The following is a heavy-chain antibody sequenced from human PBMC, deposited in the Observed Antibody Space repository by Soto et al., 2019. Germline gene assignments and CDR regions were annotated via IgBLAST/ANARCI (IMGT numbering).Heavy chain of an antibody. Sequence: SETLSLTCTVSGGSISSSYWSWIRQPPGKGLEWLAYVYDDGSANYNPSLKSRATISLDMSKNQFSLKLTSVTAADTAVYYCARDKYCSGGSCRKNWFDPWGQGTPVTVSS. V-gene: IGHV4-59*01. D-gene: IGHD2-15*01. J-gene: IGHJ5*02. CDR2: VYDDGSA. CDR1: GGSISSSY. CDR3: ARDKYCSGGSCRKNWFDP.